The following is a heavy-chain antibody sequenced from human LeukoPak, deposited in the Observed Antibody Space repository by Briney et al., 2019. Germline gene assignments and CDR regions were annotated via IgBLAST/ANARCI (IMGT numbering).Heavy chain of an antibody. CDR2: ISSSGGT. Sequence: SQTLSLTCTVSSGSMDGGLYYWTWIRQPAGKGLEWIGRISSSGGTTYNPSLRSRVTITLDTSKNNFSLKVTSVTAADTAVYYCARETKDIYSPSWGLYDTYYYIDAWGSGTTVTVAS. CDR1: SGSMDGGLYY. J-gene: IGHJ6*03. V-gene: IGHV4-61*02. D-gene: IGHD5/OR15-5a*01. CDR3: ARETKDIYSPSWGLYDTYYYIDA.